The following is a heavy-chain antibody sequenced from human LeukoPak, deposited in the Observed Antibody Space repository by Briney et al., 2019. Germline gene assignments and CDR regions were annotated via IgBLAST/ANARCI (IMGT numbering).Heavy chain of an antibody. CDR2: IHATGGS. CDR3: ARLGSYHDF. J-gene: IGHJ4*02. V-gene: IGHV4-4*09. D-gene: IGHD1-26*01. Sequence: SETLSLTCTVSGASIRNYYWSWIRQTPEKGLEWMGYIHATGGSNYYPSLKSRLTVSIDTSRNQLSLKLTSVTAADTAVYFCARLGSYHDFWGQGALVTVSS. CDR1: GASIRNYY.